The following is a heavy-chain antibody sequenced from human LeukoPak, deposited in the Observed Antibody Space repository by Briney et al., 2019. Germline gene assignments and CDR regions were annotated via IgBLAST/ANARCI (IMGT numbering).Heavy chain of an antibody. CDR1: GGSISSYY. CDR3: ARRGADDYGDYGFDY. J-gene: IGHJ4*02. D-gene: IGHD4-17*01. Sequence: PSETLSHTCTVSGGSISSYYWSWIRQPPGKGLEWIGYIFYRGSTNYNPSLKSRVTISIDTSKNQFSLKLSSVTAADTAVYYCARRGADDYGDYGFDYWGQGTLVTVSS. CDR2: IFYRGST. V-gene: IGHV4-59*08.